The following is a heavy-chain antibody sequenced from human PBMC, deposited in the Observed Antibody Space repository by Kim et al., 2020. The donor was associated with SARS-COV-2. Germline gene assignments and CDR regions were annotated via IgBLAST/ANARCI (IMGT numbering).Heavy chain of an antibody. V-gene: IGHV7-4-1*02. Sequence: ENPTYVQGFAGRFVFSLDTSVSTAYLQISSLEAEDTAVYYCARGVHYFDYWGQGTLVTVSS. CDR3: ARGVHYFDY. J-gene: IGHJ4*02. CDR2: ENP. D-gene: IGHD3-3*01.